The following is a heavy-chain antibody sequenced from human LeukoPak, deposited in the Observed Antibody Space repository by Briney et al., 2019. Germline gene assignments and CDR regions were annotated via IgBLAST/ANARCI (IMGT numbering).Heavy chain of an antibody. Sequence: SETLSLTCTVSGGSISSYYWSWIRQPPGKGLEWIGYIYYSGSTNYNPSLKSRVTISVDTSKNQFSLKLSSVTAADTAVYYCARSGSRITSYYFDYWGQGTLVTVSS. V-gene: IGHV4-59*01. CDR3: ARSGSRITSYYFDY. D-gene: IGHD5/OR15-5a*01. CDR2: IYYSGST. CDR1: GGSISSYY. J-gene: IGHJ4*02.